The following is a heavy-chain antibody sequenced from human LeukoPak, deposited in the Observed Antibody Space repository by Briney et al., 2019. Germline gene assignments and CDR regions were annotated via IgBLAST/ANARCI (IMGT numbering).Heavy chain of an antibody. CDR2: ISSSSTYI. Sequence: GGSLRLSCAASGFTFSSYSMNWVRQAPGKGLGWVSSISSSSTYIYYADSVKGRFTISRDNANNSLYLQMNSLRAEDTAVYYCARGTGAGLVQAYYFDYWGQGTLVTVSS. CDR3: ARGTGAGLVQAYYFDY. D-gene: IGHD3/OR15-3a*01. CDR1: GFTFSSYS. V-gene: IGHV3-21*01. J-gene: IGHJ4*02.